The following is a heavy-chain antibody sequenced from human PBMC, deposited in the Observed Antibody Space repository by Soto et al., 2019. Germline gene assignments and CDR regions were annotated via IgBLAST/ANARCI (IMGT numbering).Heavy chain of an antibody. CDR2: IKSKTDGGTT. Sequence: EVQLVESGGGLVKPGGSLRLSCAASGFTFSNAGMRWVRQAPGKGLEWVGRIKSKTDGGTTDYAAPVKGRFTISRDDSKNTLYLQMNSLKTEDTVVYYCTTPPYGAGRYYSYYYYYYMDVWGKGTTVTVSS. CDR3: TTPPYGAGRYYSYYYYYYMDV. J-gene: IGHJ6*03. V-gene: IGHV3-15*01. CDR1: GFTFSNAG. D-gene: IGHD3-10*01.